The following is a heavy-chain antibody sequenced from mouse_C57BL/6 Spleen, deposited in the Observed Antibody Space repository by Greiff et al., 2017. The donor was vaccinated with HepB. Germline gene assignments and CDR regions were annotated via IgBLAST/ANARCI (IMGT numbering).Heavy chain of an antibody. CDR1: GYTFTSYW. V-gene: IGHV1-64*01. J-gene: IGHJ4*01. D-gene: IGHD1-1*01. CDR2: IHPNSGST. Sequence: QVQLQQPGAELVKPGASVKLSCKASGYTFTSYWMHWVKQRPGQGLEWIGMIHPNSGSTNYNEKFKSKATLTVDKSSSTAYMQLSSLTSEDSAVYYCARPSDYYGSSWDYYAMDYWGQGTSVTVSS. CDR3: ARPSDYYGSSWDYYAMDY.